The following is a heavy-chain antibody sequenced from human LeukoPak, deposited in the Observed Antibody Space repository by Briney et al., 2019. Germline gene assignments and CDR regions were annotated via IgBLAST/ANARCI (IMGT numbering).Heavy chain of an antibody. J-gene: IGHJ4*02. D-gene: IGHD2-2*02. Sequence: SETLSLTCTVSGGSISSGGYYWSWLRQHPGKGLEWIGYIYYSGSTYYNPSLKSRVTISVDTSKNQFSLKLSSVTAADTAVYYCAMTVVPAAIGYWGQGTLVTVSS. CDR2: IYYSGST. V-gene: IGHV4-31*03. CDR1: GGSISSGGYY. CDR3: AMTVVPAAIGY.